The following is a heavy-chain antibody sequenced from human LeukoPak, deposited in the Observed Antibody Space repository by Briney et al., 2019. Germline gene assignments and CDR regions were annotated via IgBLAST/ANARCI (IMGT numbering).Heavy chain of an antibody. CDR3: ARGRPGLRYFDWSGGDFDY. CDR2: IYTSGST. CDR1: GGSISSGSYY. J-gene: IGHJ4*02. Sequence: TLSLTCTVSGGSISSGSYYWSWIRQPAGKGLEWIGRIYTSGSTNYNPSLKSRVTISVDTSKNQFSLKLSSVTAADTAVYYCARGRPGLRYFDWSGGDFDYWGQGTLVTVSS. V-gene: IGHV4-61*02. D-gene: IGHD3-9*01.